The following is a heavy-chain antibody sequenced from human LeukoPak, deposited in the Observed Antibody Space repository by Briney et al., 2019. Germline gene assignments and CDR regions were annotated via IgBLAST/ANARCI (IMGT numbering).Heavy chain of an antibody. V-gene: IGHV4-30-2*01. D-gene: IGHD3-9*01. CDR2: IYHSGST. Sequence: PSETLSLTCTVSGGSVSSSNYYWSWIRQPPGKGLEWIGYIYHSGSTYYNPSLKSRVTISVDRSKNQFSLKLSSVTAADTAVYYCARGTYYDILTGYYKAYYFDYWGQGTLVTVSS. CDR1: GGSVSSSNYY. J-gene: IGHJ4*02. CDR3: ARGTYYDILTGYYKAYYFDY.